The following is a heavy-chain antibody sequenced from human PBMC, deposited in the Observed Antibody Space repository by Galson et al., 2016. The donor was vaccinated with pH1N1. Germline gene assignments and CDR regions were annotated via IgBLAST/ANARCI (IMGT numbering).Heavy chain of an antibody. D-gene: IGHD3-22*01. J-gene: IGHJ4*02. CDR3: AKDRYFDTSGYYFEAYY. V-gene: IGHV1-69*13. Sequence: SVKVSCKASGGTFGSYGISWVRQAPGQGLEWMGGINPMGGINPIFKTSNYAQKFQGRVTITADESMSTAYMELRSLRSEDTAIYFCAKDRYFDTSGYYFEAYYWGPGTLVTVSS. CDR1: GGTFGSYG. CDR2: INPMGGINPIFKTS.